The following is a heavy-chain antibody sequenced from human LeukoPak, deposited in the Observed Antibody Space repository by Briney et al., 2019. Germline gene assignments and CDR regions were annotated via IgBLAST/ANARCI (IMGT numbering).Heavy chain of an antibody. Sequence: SETLSLTCAVYGGSFSGYYWSWIRQPPGKGLEWIGEINHSGSTNYNPSLKSRVTISVDTSKNQFSLKLSSVTAADTAVYYCAGDYYDFWSGYLPRWAFDIWGQGTMVTVSS. V-gene: IGHV4-34*01. CDR3: AGDYYDFWSGYLPRWAFDI. CDR1: GGSFSGYY. J-gene: IGHJ3*02. D-gene: IGHD3-3*01. CDR2: INHSGST.